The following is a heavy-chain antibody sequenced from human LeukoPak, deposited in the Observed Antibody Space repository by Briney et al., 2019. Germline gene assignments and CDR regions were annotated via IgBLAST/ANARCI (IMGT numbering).Heavy chain of an antibody. CDR1: GFSLRTYA. J-gene: IGHJ4*02. CDR2: IGGSDGTT. V-gene: IGHV3-23*01. D-gene: IGHD2-15*01. Sequence: GGSLRLSCAASGFSLRTYAMNWVRQVPGKGLEWVSSIGGSDGTTYYAASVKGRFTISSDFSTSTVSLQMNSLRAEDTAVYFCAKGLVVNDNYFDNWGQGTLVTVSS. CDR3: AKGLVVNDNYFDN.